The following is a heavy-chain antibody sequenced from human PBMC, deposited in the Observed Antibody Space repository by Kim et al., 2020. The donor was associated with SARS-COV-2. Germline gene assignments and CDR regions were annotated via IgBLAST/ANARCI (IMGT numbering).Heavy chain of an antibody. CDR1: GFTFSDYA. CDR3: AKDPSIAPTHFDY. J-gene: IGHJ4*02. V-gene: IGHV3-30*18. CDR2: ISSDGSYK. Sequence: GGSLRLSCSASGFTFSDYAMHWVRQAPGKGLEWVAVISSDGSYKNYADSVKGRFTISRDNSKDTLYLQMNSLRPEDTALYYCAKDPSIAPTHFDYWGQGTLVTVSS. D-gene: IGHD2-15*01.